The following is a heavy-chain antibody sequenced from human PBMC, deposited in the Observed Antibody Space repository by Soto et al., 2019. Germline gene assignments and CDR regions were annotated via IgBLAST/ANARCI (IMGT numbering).Heavy chain of an antibody. CDR1: GDSVSSNSAA. V-gene: IGHV6-1*01. J-gene: IGHJ6*02. Sequence: SQTLSLTCAISGDSVSSNSAAWNWIRQSPSRGLEWLGRTYYRSKWYNDYAVSVKSRITINPDTSKNQFSLQLNSVTPEDTAVYYCARGAGLSRSSIYYYYGMDVWGQGPTVTVSS. CDR2: TYYRSKWYN. CDR3: ARGAGLSRSSIYYYYGMDV. D-gene: IGHD6-6*01.